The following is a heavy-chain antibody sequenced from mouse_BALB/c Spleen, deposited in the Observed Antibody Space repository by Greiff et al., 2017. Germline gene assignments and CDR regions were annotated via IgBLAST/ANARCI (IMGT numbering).Heavy chain of an antibody. Sequence: VQLQQSGPELVRPGVSVKISCKGSSYTFTDYAMHWVKQSHAKSLEWIGVISTYYGNTNYNQKFKGKATMTVDKSSSTAYMELARLTSEDSAVYYCARGDGFDYWGQGTTLTVSS. V-gene: IGHV1-67*01. CDR1: SYTFTDYA. D-gene: IGHD3-3*01. J-gene: IGHJ2*01. CDR2: ISTYYGNT. CDR3: ARGDGFDY.